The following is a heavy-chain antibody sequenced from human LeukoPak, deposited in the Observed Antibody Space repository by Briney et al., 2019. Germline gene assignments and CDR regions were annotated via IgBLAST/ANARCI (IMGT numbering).Heavy chain of an antibody. J-gene: IGHJ5*02. V-gene: IGHV1-46*01. CDR2: INPSGGST. CDR3: ARVGDDIVAGGSWFDP. D-gene: IGHD5-12*01. CDR1: GYTFTSYY. Sequence: ASVKVSCKASGYTFTSYYMHWVRQAPGQGLEWMGIINPSGGSTSYAQKFQGRVTITADKSTSTAYMELSSRRSEDTAVYYCARVGDDIVAGGSWFDPWGQGTLVTVSS.